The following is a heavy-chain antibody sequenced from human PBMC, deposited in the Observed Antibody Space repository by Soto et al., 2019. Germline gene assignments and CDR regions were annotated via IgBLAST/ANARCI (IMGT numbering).Heavy chain of an antibody. Sequence: SETLSLTCTVSGGSISSYYWSWIRQPPGKGLEWIGYIYYSGSTNYNPSVKSRVTISVETSKNQFSLKLSSVTAADTAVYYCARDEVLDWLLNNWFDPWGQGTLVTVSS. CDR2: IYYSGST. V-gene: IGHV4-59*01. CDR1: GGSISSYY. CDR3: ARDEVLDWLLNNWFDP. J-gene: IGHJ5*02. D-gene: IGHD3-9*01.